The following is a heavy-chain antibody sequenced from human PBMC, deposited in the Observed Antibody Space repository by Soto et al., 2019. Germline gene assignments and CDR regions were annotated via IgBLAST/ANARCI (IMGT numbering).Heavy chain of an antibody. CDR3: AKDTYSSSPYYMDV. D-gene: IGHD6-6*01. Sequence: EVQLVESGGGLVQPGRSLRLSCAASGFTFDDYAMHWVRQVPGKGLEWVSGISWNSGNIGYADSVKGRFTISRDIAKNSLYLQMNSLRVEDTALYYCAKDTYSSSPYYMDVWGKGTTVTVSS. CDR2: ISWNSGNI. J-gene: IGHJ6*03. V-gene: IGHV3-9*01. CDR1: GFTFDDYA.